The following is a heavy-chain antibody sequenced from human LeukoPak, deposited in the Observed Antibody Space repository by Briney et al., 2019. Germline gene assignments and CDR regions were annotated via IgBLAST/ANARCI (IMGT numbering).Heavy chain of an antibody. J-gene: IGHJ4*02. CDR1: GFTFSNAW. V-gene: IGHV3-15*01. Sequence: GGSLRLSCAASGFTFSNAWMTWVRQAPGKGLEWVGRIKSKTDGGTTDYAAPVKGRFTVSRDDSKNTLYLQMNSLKTEDTAVYYCTTGFWYGGPRDHWGQGTLVTVSS. CDR2: IKSKTDGGTT. CDR3: TTGFWYGGPRDH. D-gene: IGHD3-3*01.